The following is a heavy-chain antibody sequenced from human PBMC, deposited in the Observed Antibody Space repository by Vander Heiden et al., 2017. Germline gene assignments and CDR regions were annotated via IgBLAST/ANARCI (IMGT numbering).Heavy chain of an antibody. CDR1: GYSVTTYW. Sequence: EVQLVKSGAEVKKPGESPKISGKCSGYSVTTYWIGWKRQMAGKGLDWSGISYPGDSDTRYSPSSQGQVTISADKSISTAYLQWSSLKASDTAMYYCARPPPRQYYYDSSGYPYYWGQGTLVTVSS. J-gene: IGHJ4*02. CDR2: SYPGDSDT. V-gene: IGHV5-51*01. CDR3: ARPPPRQYYYDSSGYPYY. D-gene: IGHD3-22*01.